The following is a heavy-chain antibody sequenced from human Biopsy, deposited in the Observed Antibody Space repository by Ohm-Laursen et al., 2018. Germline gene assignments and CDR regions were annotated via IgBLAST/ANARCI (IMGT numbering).Heavy chain of an antibody. J-gene: IGHJ4*02. D-gene: IGHD2-15*01. CDR1: GGSISSFY. V-gene: IGHV4-59*08. Sequence: TLSLTCAVSGGSISSFYWTWIRQPPGKGPEWIGDISDSGSTNYKPSLKSRVIISVDTSKNQFSLTLSSATAADTAVYYCARRGSGGRSFDHWGQGTLVTVSS. CDR3: ARRGSGGRSFDH. CDR2: ISDSGST.